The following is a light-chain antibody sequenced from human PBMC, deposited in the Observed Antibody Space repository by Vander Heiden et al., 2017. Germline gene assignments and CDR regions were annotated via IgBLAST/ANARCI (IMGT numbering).Light chain of an antibody. V-gene: IGLV3-19*01. Sequence: SERTEYASVCVWLGQTVRITCQGYSLRSYYASWYQQKPAQAPVRVCYGKNNRPSGIPDRFSCYSAGTNASSKLNVAQAEDEADYYCNSQASSSNLRVFGGGTKLTVL. CDR2: GKN. J-gene: IGLJ2*01. CDR3: NSQASSSNLRV. CDR1: SLRSYY.